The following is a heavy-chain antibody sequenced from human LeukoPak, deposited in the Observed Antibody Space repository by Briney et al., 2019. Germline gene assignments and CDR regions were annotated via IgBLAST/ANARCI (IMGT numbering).Heavy chain of an antibody. CDR2: INHSGST. CDR1: GGSFSGYY. V-gene: IGHV4-34*01. J-gene: IGHJ5*02. Sequence: PSETLSLTCAVYGGSFSGYYWSWIRQPPGKGLEWIGEINHSGSTNYNPSLKSRVTISVDTSKNQFSLKLSSVTAADTAVYYCARINPHYYDSSGYYIWWLDPWGQGTLVTVSS. CDR3: ARINPHYYDSSGYYIWWLDP. D-gene: IGHD3-22*01.